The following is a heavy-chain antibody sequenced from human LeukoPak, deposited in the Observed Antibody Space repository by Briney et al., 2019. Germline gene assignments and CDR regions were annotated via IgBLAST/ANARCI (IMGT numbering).Heavy chain of an antibody. V-gene: IGHV1-18*01. CDR3: ARADIIVVAGATPVGSAFEY. CDR1: GYTFISYG. D-gene: IGHD2-15*01. CDR2: ISANKGDT. Sequence: GASVKVSCKTSGYTFISYGISWLRPAPGQGVEWMGWISANKGDTEYAQKLQGRLTVTRDTSTSTAYMELKRLKSDDTAVYYCARADIIVVAGATPVGSAFEYWGQGTLITVS. J-gene: IGHJ4*02.